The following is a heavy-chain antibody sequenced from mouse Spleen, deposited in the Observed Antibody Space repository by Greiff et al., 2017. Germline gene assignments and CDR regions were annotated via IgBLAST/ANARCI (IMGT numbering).Heavy chain of an antibody. D-gene: IGHD1-2*01. J-gene: IGHJ4*01. CDR2: ISSGGSYT. Sequence: EVMLVESGGGLVKPGGSLKLSCAASGFTFSSYAMSWVRQTPEKRLEWVATISSGGSYTYYPDSVKGRFTISRDNAKNTLYLQMSSLRSEDTAMYYCASTTATRAMDYWGQGTSVTVSS. V-gene: IGHV5-9-1*01. CDR1: GFTFSSYA. CDR3: ASTTATRAMDY.